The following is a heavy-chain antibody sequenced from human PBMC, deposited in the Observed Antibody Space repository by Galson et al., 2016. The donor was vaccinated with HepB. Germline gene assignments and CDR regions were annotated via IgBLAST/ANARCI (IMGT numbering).Heavy chain of an antibody. CDR2: VTPESGVT. CDR1: GYSFTAYY. J-gene: IGHJ5*02. D-gene: IGHD2-15*01. Sequence: SVKVSCKASGYSFTAYYLHWVRQVPGQGLEWMGRVTPESGVTIYAQKFQGRVTMTRDTSISTVYMEMTSLRIDDTAVYYCAGLGYSSGWYGHWGQGTLVTVSS. CDR3: AGLGYSSGWYGH. V-gene: IGHV1-2*06.